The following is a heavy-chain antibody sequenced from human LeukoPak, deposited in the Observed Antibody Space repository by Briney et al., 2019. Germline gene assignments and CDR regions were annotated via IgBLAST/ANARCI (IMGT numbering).Heavy chain of an antibody. Sequence: SETLSLTCTVSGGSIRTNYWSWIRQPAGKGLEWIGRIYISGSTDYNPSLSSRVTMSVDTSKNQFSLTLNSVTAADTAVYYCARHSRVTSWVMDVWGQGTTVTVSS. V-gene: IGHV4-4*07. CDR3: ARHSRVTSWVMDV. D-gene: IGHD4-11*01. CDR2: IYISGST. CDR1: GGSIRTNY. J-gene: IGHJ6*02.